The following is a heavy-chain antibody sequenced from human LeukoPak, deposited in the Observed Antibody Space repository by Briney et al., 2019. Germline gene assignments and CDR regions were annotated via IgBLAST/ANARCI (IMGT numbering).Heavy chain of an antibody. CDR2: MNPNSGNT. Sequence: ASVKVSCKASGYTFTSYDINWVRQATGQGLEWMGWMNPNSGNTGYAQKFQGRVTMTRNTSISTAYMELSSLRSEDTAVYYCARGWELRYYYYGMDVRGQGTTVTVSS. D-gene: IGHD1-26*01. CDR1: GYTFTSYD. CDR3: ARGWELRYYYYGMDV. J-gene: IGHJ6*02. V-gene: IGHV1-8*01.